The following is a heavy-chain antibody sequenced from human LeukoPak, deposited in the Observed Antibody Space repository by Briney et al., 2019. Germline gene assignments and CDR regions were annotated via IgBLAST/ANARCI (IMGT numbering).Heavy chain of an antibody. V-gene: IGHV4-39*01. CDR1: GGSISSSSYY. CDR2: IYYSGST. CDR3: RYGGNSQWYTYYFDY. Sequence: SETLSLTCTVSGGSISSSSYYWGWIRQPPGKGLEWIGSIYYSGSTYYNPSLKSRVTISVDTSKNQFSLKLSSVTAADTAVYYCRYGGNSQWYTYYFDYWGQGTLVTVSS. J-gene: IGHJ4*02. D-gene: IGHD4-23*01.